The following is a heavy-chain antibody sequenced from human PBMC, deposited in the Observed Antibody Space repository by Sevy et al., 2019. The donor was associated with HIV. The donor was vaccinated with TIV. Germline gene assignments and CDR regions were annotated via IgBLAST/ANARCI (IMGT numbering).Heavy chain of an antibody. V-gene: IGHV3-23*01. CDR2: VSASGGST. CDR1: GFSFSSDA. D-gene: IGHD3-3*01. Sequence: GGSLRLSCVGSGFSFSSDAMSWVRQAPGKGLQWVATVSASGGSTYYADSVRGRFSITRDNSKNTLYVKMNSLRAEDTAVYYCAAVGGGGYYDPWSGYLEFDPWGQGTLVTVSS. CDR3: AAVGGGGYYDPWSGYLEFDP. J-gene: IGHJ5*02.